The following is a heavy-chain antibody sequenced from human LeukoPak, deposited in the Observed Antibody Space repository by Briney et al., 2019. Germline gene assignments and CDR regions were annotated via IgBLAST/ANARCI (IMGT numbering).Heavy chain of an antibody. V-gene: IGHV4-61*01. CDR2: IYYSGST. D-gene: IGHD3-10*01. CDR1: GGSVSSGSYY. CDR3: ASHLWGYGMDV. Sequence: SETLSLTCTVSGGSVSSGSYYWSWIRQPPGKGLEWIGYIYYSGSTNYNPSLKSRVTISVDTSKNQFSLKLSSVSAADTAVYYCASHLWGYGMDVWGQGTTVTVSS. J-gene: IGHJ6*02.